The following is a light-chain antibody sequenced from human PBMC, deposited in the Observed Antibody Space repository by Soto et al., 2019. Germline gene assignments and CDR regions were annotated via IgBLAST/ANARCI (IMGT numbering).Light chain of an antibody. CDR2: AAS. CDR3: QQLERYPST. J-gene: IGKJ4*01. Sequence: DIQMTQSPSSLSASVGDRVTITCRASQSISSYLNWYQQKPGKAPKLLIYAASSLQSGVPSRFSGSGSGTDFTLTISSLQPEDFATYYCQQLERYPSTFGGGTRWIS. V-gene: IGKV1-39*01. CDR1: QSISSY.